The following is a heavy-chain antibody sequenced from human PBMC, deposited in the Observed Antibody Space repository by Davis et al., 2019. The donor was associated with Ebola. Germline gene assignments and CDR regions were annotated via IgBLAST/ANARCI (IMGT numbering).Heavy chain of an antibody. CDR3: GRDFDGGNYYFDY. J-gene: IGHJ4*02. CDR1: GGSFSSHP. V-gene: IGHV1-69*13. D-gene: IGHD3-9*01. CDR2: IIPIFDTP. Sequence: SVKVSCKTSGGSFSSHPISWVRQAPRQGLEWMGGIIPIFDTPHYAQKFQGRITITADASTSTAYMELSSLRSEDTATYFCGRDFDGGNYYFDYWGPGTPVTVSS.